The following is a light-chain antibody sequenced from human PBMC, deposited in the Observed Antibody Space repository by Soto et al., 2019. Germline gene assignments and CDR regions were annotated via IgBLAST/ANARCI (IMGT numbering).Light chain of an antibody. J-gene: IGKJ4*01. CDR2: GAS. CDR3: QQYDHLPLT. V-gene: IGKV1-33*01. Sequence: DIQMTQSPSSLSASVGDRVTITCQASQDIATYLNWYQQRSGKAPKLLIYGASNLETGALSRFSGSGSGTDFTFTIGSLQPEDIATYYCQQYDHLPLTFGGGTKVEIK. CDR1: QDIATY.